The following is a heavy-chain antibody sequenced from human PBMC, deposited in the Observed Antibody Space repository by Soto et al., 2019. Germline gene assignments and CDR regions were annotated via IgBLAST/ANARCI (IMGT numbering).Heavy chain of an antibody. Sequence: EVQLVESGGGLVQPGGSLRLSCAASGFTVSSNYMSWVRQAPGKGLEWVSVIYSGGSTYYADSVKGRFTISRDNSKNTLYLQMNSLRAEDTAVYYCARAVAGTGGYYYYYMDVWGKGTTVTVSS. CDR1: GFTVSSNY. J-gene: IGHJ6*03. V-gene: IGHV3-66*01. CDR3: ARAVAGTGGYYYYYMDV. D-gene: IGHD6-19*01. CDR2: IYSGGST.